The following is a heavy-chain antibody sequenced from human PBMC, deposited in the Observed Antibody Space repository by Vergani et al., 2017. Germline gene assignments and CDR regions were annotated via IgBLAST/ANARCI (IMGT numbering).Heavy chain of an antibody. CDR3: ASSGPRERYSGYDFTGPFDY. V-gene: IGHV1-69*01. D-gene: IGHD5-12*01. Sequence: QVQLVQSGAEVKKPGSSVKVSCKASGGPFSSYAISWVRQAPGQGLEWMGGIIPIFGTANYAQKFQGRVTITADESTSTAYMELSSLRSEDTAVYYCASSGPRERYSGYDFTGPFDYWGQGTLVTVSS. J-gene: IGHJ4*02. CDR1: GGPFSSYA. CDR2: IIPIFGTA.